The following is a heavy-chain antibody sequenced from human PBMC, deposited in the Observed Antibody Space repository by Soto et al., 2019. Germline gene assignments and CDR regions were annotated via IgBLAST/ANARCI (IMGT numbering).Heavy chain of an antibody. CDR3: VRDGTKTLRDWFDP. Sequence: LSLTFTVSGDSISSNGYYWSWIRQHPGKGLEWIGYIYYSGSTYYNPSLKSRVTISLDTSKKQFSLKLRSVTAADTAVYYCVRDGTKTLRDWFDPWGQGISVTVSS. D-gene: IGHD1-1*01. V-gene: IGHV4-31*03. CDR2: IYYSGST. J-gene: IGHJ5*02. CDR1: GDSISSNGYY.